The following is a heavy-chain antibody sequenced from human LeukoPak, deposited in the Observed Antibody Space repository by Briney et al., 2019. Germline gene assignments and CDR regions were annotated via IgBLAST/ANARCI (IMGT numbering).Heavy chain of an antibody. CDR3: ARGRGYSAYGSTRPENWFDP. Sequence: ASVKVSCKASGYTFTGYYMHWVRRAPGQGLEWMGWINPNSGGTNYAQKFQGRVTMTRDTSISTAYMELSSVTAADTAVYYCARGRGYSAYGSTRPENWFDPWGQGTLVTVSS. D-gene: IGHD5-12*01. CDR1: GYTFTGYY. J-gene: IGHJ5*02. CDR2: INPNSGGT. V-gene: IGHV1-2*02.